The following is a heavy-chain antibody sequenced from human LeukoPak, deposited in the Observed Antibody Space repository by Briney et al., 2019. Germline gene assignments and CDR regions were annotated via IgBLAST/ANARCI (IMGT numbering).Heavy chain of an antibody. CDR3: ARLRGDILTGETKYWYFDL. Sequence: PSETLSLTCTVSGGSISSSSYYWGWIRQPPGKGLEWIGSIYYSGSTYYNPSLKSRVTISVDTSKSQFSLKLSSVTAADTAVYYCARLRGDILTGETKYWYFDLWGRGTLVTVSS. CDR1: GGSISSSSYY. J-gene: IGHJ2*01. D-gene: IGHD3-9*01. CDR2: IYYSGST. V-gene: IGHV4-39*07.